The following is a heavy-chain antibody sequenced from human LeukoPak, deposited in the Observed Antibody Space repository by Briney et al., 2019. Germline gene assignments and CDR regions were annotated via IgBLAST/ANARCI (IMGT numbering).Heavy chain of an antibody. CDR3: AKDRFSAPQCFDY. J-gene: IGHJ4*02. CDR1: GGSISSYY. Sequence: LSLTCTVSGGSISSYYWSWIRQPPGKGLEWVSGISWNSGSIGYADSVKGRFTISRDNAKDSLYLQMNSLRAEDTALYYCAKDRFSAPQCFDYWGQGTLVTVSS. CDR2: ISWNSGSI. V-gene: IGHV3-9*01.